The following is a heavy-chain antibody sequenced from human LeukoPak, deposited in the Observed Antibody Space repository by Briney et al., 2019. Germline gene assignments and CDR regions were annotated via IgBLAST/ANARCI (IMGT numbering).Heavy chain of an antibody. CDR1: GFTFSSYA. D-gene: IGHD5-24*01. CDR3: ARNRDGYPLSYYGMDV. V-gene: IGHV3-23*01. CDR2: ISGSGGST. Sequence: GSLRLSCAASGFTFSSYAMSWVRQAPGKGLEWVSAISGSGGSTYYADSVKGRFTISRDDSKNTLYLQMNSLRAEDTAVYYCARNRDGYPLSYYGMDVWGQGTTVIVSS. J-gene: IGHJ6*02.